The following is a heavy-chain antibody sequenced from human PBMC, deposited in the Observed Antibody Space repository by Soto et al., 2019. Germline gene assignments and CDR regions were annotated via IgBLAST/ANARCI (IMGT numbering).Heavy chain of an antibody. V-gene: IGHV3-23*01. D-gene: IGHD4-17*01. CDR2: ISGSGGTP. CDR1: GFNFTSYA. Sequence: EVQLLESGGGLVLPGGSLRLSCAASGFNFTSYALSWGRQAPGRGLEWVSAISGSGGTPYYADSVKGRFTISRAMSKSALYLQTAGLRGDDTAAYYCARSPTTVRYPFYLEYWGQGALVSVSS. CDR3: ARSPTTVRYPFYLEY. J-gene: IGHJ4*02.